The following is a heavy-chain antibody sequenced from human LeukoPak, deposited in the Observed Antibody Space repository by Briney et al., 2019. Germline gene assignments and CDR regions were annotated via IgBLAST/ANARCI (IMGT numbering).Heavy chain of an antibody. CDR2: IHHSKGT. CDR3: VRATAAGSGRAFDY. V-gene: IGHV4-34*01. D-gene: IGHD3-10*01. J-gene: IGHJ4*02. Sequence: SETLSLTCAVYGESISDYYWTWIRQFPGKGLEWIGEIHHSKGTNYNPSLKSRLTMSVDRSKNQFSLKLSSVTAADTAIYYSVRATAAGSGRAFDYWAQGSLVPVSS. CDR1: GESISDYY.